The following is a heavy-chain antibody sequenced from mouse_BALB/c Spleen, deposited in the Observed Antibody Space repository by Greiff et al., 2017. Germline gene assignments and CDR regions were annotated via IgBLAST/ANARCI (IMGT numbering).Heavy chain of an antibody. CDR1: GDSITSGY. J-gene: IGHJ4*01. V-gene: IGHV3-8*02. Sequence: EVKLVESGPSLVKPSQTLSLTCSVTGDSITSGYWNWIRKFPGNKLEYMGYISYSGSTYYNPSLKSRISITRDTSKNQYYLQLNSVTTEDTATYYCAREASHYYAGDYWGQGTSVTVSS. D-gene: IGHD6-1*01. CDR3: AREASHYYAGDY. CDR2: ISYSGST.